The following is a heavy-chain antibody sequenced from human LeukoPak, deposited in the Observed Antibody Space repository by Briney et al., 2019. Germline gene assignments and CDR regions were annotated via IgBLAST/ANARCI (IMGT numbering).Heavy chain of an antibody. J-gene: IGHJ4*02. CDR2: INSDGSST. CDR3: ATYRQVLLPFES. CDR1: GFTFSSYW. V-gene: IGHV3-74*01. Sequence: GGSLRLSCAASGFTFSSYWMHWVRQAPGKGLVWVSRINSDGSSTTYADSVKGRFTISRDNSKSTLSLQMNSLGAEDTAIYYCATYRQVLLPFESWGQGTLVTVSS. D-gene: IGHD2-8*02.